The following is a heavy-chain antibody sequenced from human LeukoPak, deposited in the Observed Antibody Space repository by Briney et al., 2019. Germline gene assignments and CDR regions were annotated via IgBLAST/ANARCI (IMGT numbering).Heavy chain of an antibody. D-gene: IGHD6-6*01. CDR2: IYYSGST. Sequence: SETLSLTCTVSGGSISSSSYYWGWIRQPPGKGLEWIGSIYYSGSTYYNPSLKSRVTISVDTSKNQFSLKLSSVTAADTAVYYCARHLQELMYSSSSPFGYWGQGTLVTVSS. V-gene: IGHV4-39*01. CDR3: ARHLQELMYSSSSPFGY. CDR1: GGSISSSSYY. J-gene: IGHJ4*02.